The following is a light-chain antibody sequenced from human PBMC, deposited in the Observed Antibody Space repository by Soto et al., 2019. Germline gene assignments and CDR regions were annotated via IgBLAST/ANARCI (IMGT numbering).Light chain of an antibody. CDR1: SRDVGGYNY. CDR3: SSYAGSSNV. CDR2: EVN. J-gene: IGLJ1*01. Sequence: QSALTQPPSASGSPGQSVAISCTGTSRDVGGYNYVSWYQQHPGKAPKLMIYEVNKRPSGVPDRFSGSKSGNTASLTVSGLQAEDEDDYYCSSYAGSSNVFGTGTKLTV. V-gene: IGLV2-8*01.